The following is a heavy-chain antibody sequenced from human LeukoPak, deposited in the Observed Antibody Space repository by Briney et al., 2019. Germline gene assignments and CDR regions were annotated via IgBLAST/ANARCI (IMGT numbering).Heavy chain of an antibody. CDR3: AKGAYYGDYLDY. CDR2: ISWNSGSI. J-gene: IGHJ4*02. V-gene: IGHV3-9*01. D-gene: IGHD4-17*01. CDR1: GFTFDEHA. Sequence: PGGSLRLSCAGSGFTFDEHAMHWVRQAPGKGLEWVSGISWNSGSIGYADSVKGRFTISRDNAKNSLYLQMNSLRAEDTALYYCAKGAYYGDYLDYWGQGTLVTVSS.